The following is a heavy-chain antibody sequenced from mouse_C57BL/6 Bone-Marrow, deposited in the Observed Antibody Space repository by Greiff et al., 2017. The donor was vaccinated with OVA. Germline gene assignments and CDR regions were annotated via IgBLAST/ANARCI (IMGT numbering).Heavy chain of an antibody. J-gene: IGHJ3*01. CDR3: APYYYGSPFAY. Sequence: QVQLQQSGAELARPGASVKLSCKASGYTFTSYGISWVKQRTGQGLEWIGEIYPRSGNTYYNEKFKGKATLTADKSSSTAYMELRSLTSVDSAVYFCAPYYYGSPFAYWGQGTLVTVSA. D-gene: IGHD1-1*01. CDR1: GYTFTSYG. V-gene: IGHV1-81*01. CDR2: IYPRSGNT.